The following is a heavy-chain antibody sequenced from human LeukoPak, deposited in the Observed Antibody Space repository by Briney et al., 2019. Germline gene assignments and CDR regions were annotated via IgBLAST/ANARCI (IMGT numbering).Heavy chain of an antibody. CDR1: GFTFSSHA. CDR2: ICSNGGST. CDR3: VKGHRAQRGFDY. J-gene: IGHJ4*02. Sequence: GGSLRLSCSASGFTFSSHAMHWVRPAPGEGLEYVSAICSNGGSTYYADSVKSRFTNSRDNSKNTLYHQMSSPRAEDTAVYYCVKGHRAQRGFDYWGQGTLVTVSS. D-gene: IGHD1-14*01. V-gene: IGHV3-64D*06.